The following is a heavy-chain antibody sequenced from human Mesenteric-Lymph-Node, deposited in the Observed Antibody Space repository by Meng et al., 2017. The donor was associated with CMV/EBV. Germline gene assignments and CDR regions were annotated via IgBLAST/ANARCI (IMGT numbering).Heavy chain of an antibody. J-gene: IGHJ6*02. CDR3: ARDQELVPPLTYYRGVDV. Sequence: ASAKVSCKASGDSFIKYCISWMRQAPGQGLEWMGWITTYNDDTNYAQRFQGRVTMTTDTSTSTAYLEVRGLRSDDTAVYYCARDQELVPPLTYYRGVDVWGQGTPVTVSS. D-gene: IGHD3-10*01. V-gene: IGHV1-18*01. CDR1: GDSFIKYC. CDR2: ITTYNDDT.